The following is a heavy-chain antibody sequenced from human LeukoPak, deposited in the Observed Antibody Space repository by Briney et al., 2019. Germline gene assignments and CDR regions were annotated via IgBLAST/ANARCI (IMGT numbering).Heavy chain of an antibody. V-gene: IGHV3-64*01. CDR1: GFTFSSYA. J-gene: IGHJ4*02. D-gene: IGHD6-13*01. Sequence: GGSLRLSCAASGFTFSSYAMHWVRQAPGKGLEYVSAISSNGGSTYYANSVKGRFTISRDNSKNTLYLQMGSLRAEDMAVYYCARDGPTVWVPGMAAAGYFDYWGQGTLVTVSS. CDR2: ISSNGGST. CDR3: ARDGPTVWVPGMAAAGYFDY.